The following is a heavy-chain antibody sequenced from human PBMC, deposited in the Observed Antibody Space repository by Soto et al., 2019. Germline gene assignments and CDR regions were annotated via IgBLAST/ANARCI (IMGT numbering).Heavy chain of an antibody. CDR1: GGSISSGGYY. J-gene: IGHJ4*02. CDR2: IYYSGST. V-gene: IGHV4-31*03. CDR3: ARGIVATSGFDY. Sequence: QVQLQESGPGLVKPSQTLSLTCTVSGGSISSGGYYWSWIRQHPGKGLEWIGYIYYSGSTYYNPSLTSRITISVDTSKTQFSLKLSSVTAADTAVYYCARGIVATSGFDYWGQGTLVTVSS. D-gene: IGHD5-12*01.